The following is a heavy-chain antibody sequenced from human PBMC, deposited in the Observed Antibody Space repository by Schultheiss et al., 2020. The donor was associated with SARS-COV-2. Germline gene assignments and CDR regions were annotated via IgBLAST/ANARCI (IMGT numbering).Heavy chain of an antibody. CDR3: ARVVPAARAGYFDL. CDR1: GFTFDDYG. CDR2: INWNGGST. Sequence: GGSLRLSCAASGFTFDDYGMSWVRQAPGKGLEWVSGINWNGGSTGYADSVKGRFTISRDNAKNSLYLQMNSLRAEDTALYYCARVVPAARAGYFDLWVRGTLVTVSS. V-gene: IGHV3-20*04. J-gene: IGHJ2*01. D-gene: IGHD2-2*01.